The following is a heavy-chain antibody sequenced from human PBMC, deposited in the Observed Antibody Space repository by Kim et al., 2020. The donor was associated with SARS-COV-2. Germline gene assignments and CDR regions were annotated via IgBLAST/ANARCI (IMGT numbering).Heavy chain of an antibody. V-gene: IGHV5-51*01. J-gene: IGHJ6*02. CDR1: GYSFTSYW. CDR3: ARALHYYYYGMDV. CDR2: IYPGDSDT. Sequence: GESLKISCKGSGYSFTSYWIGWVRQMPGKGLEWMGIIYPGDSDTRYSPSFQGQVTLSADKSISTAYLQWSSLKASDTAMYYCARALHYYYYGMDVWGQGTTVTVSS.